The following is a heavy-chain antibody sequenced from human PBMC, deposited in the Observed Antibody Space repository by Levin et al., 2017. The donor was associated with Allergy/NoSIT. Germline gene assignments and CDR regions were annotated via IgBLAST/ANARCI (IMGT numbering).Heavy chain of an antibody. CDR1: GGSISSSSYY. V-gene: IGHV4-39*01. Sequence: PSETLSLTCTVSGGSISSSSYYWGWVRQPPGKGLEWIGSISYSGSTYYNPSLKSRVTISVDTSKNQFSLKLYCVTAADTAVYYCARHDIAAANFFDPWGQGTLVTVSS. CDR3: ARHDIAAANFFDP. CDR2: ISYSGST. J-gene: IGHJ5*02. D-gene: IGHD6-13*01.